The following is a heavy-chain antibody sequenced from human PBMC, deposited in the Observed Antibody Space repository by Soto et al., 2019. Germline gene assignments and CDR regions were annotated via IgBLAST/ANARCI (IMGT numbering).Heavy chain of an antibody. Sequence: QITLKEAGPTLVKPTQTLTLTCTFSGFSLSTSGVVVGWMRQPPGKALEWLALIYWDDDKRYSPSLKSRLTITKDTPKNQEFLTMTNMDPVDTATYYCLRGIRCSAAYCGDATQVIVSS. CDR3: LRGIRCSAAY. CDR2: IYWDDDK. CDR1: GFSLSTSGVV. D-gene: IGHD6-19*01. V-gene: IGHV2-5*02. J-gene: IGHJ4*01.